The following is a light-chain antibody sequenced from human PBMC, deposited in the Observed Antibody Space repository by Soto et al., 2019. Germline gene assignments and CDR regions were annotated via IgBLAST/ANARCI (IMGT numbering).Light chain of an antibody. V-gene: IGKV3-15*01. CDR3: QQFSSYPLT. CDR1: QSVSSN. Sequence: EIVMTQSPATLSVSPGERATLSCRASQSVSSNLAWYQQKPGQAPRLLIYGAYTRAAGVPARFSGSGSGTEFTLTITSLQSEDIALYYCQQFSSYPLTFGGGTKVDI. CDR2: GAY. J-gene: IGKJ4*01.